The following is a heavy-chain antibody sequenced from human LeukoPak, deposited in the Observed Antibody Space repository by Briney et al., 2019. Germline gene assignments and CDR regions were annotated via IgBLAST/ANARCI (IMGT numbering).Heavy chain of an antibody. CDR2: INPNSGGT. V-gene: IGHV1-2*06. Sequence: SVKVSCKASGDTLTGYYMHWVRQAPGQGLEWMGRINPNSGGTNYAQKFQGRVTMTRDTSISTAYMELSRLRSDDTAVYYCARDRSRLKYGDYDDWGQGTLVTVSS. CDR3: ARDRSRLKYGDYDD. CDR1: GDTLTGYY. D-gene: IGHD4-17*01. J-gene: IGHJ4*02.